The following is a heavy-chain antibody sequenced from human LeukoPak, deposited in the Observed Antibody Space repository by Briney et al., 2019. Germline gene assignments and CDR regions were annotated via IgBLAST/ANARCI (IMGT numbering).Heavy chain of an antibody. Sequence: GGSLRLSCAASGFTFRTYGMHWVRQGPGKGLEWVAVISNDGSNKYYADSVKGRFTISRDNSKNTLFLQMNSLRDDDTAVYYCVRGVGVSRFNYFDPWGQGTLVIVSS. D-gene: IGHD6-13*01. CDR1: GFTFRTYG. CDR2: ISNDGSNK. CDR3: VRGVGVSRFNYFDP. V-gene: IGHV3-30*03. J-gene: IGHJ5*02.